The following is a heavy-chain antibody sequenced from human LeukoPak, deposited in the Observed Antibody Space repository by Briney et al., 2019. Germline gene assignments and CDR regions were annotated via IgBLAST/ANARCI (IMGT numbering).Heavy chain of an antibody. D-gene: IGHD1-26*01. V-gene: IGHV1-69*13. Sequence: GASVKVSCKASGGTFSSYAISWVRQAPGQGLEWMGGIIPIFGTANYAQKFQGRVTITADESTSTAYMELSSLRSEDTAVYYCARPSGGSYYRGFDYWGQGILVTVSS. CDR2: IIPIFGTA. CDR3: ARPSGGSYYRGFDY. CDR1: GGTFSSYA. J-gene: IGHJ4*02.